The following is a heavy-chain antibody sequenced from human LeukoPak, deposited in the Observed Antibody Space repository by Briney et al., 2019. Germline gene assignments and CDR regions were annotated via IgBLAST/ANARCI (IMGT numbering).Heavy chain of an antibody. V-gene: IGHV4-39*07. Sequence: SETLSLTCTVSGGSIRSSYYYWGWIRQPPGKGLEWIGSIYDSGSTYYNPSLKSRVTISVDTSKNQFSLKLSSVTAADTAVYYCARSTTLLKKYYFDYWGQGTLVTVSS. CDR2: IYDSGST. J-gene: IGHJ4*02. CDR3: ARSTTLLKKYYFDY. CDR1: GGSIRSSYYY. D-gene: IGHD1-1*01.